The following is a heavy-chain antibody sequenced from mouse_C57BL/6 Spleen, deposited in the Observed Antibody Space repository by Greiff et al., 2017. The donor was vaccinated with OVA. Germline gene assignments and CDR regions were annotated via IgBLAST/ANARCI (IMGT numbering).Heavy chain of an antibody. Sequence: EVQLQQSGPELVKPGASVKISCKASGYTFTDYYMNWVKQSPGKSLEWIGDINPNNGGTSYNQKFKGKATLTVDKSSSTAYMELRSLTSEDSAVYYCARSNWDGYFDVWGTGTTVTVSS. V-gene: IGHV1-26*01. J-gene: IGHJ1*03. CDR3: ARSNWDGYFDV. CDR2: INPNNGGT. CDR1: GYTFTDYY. D-gene: IGHD4-1*01.